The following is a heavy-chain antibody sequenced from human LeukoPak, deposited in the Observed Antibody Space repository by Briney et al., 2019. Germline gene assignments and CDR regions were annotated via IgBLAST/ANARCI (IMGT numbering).Heavy chain of an antibody. CDR3: ASFSSGWPYYFDY. V-gene: IGHV4-39*01. Sequence: SETLSLTCTVSGGSISSSSYYWGWIRQPPGKGLEWIGSTYYSGSTYYNPSLKSRVTISVDTSKNQFSLKLSSVTAADTAVYYSASFSSGWPYYFDYWGQGTLVTVSS. D-gene: IGHD6-19*01. J-gene: IGHJ4*02. CDR2: TYYSGST. CDR1: GGSISSSSYY.